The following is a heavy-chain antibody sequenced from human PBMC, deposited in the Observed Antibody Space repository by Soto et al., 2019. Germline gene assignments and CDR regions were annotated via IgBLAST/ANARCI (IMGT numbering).Heavy chain of an antibody. D-gene: IGHD3-22*01. Sequence: QVQLVESGGGVVQPGRSLRLSCAASGFTFSSYAMHWVRQAPGKGLEWVAVISYDGSNKYYADSVKGRFTISRDNSKTTLYLQMNSLRAEDTAVYYCARDQNKGKQYYYDSSGYPLGYYYFDYWGQGTLVTVSS. CDR1: GFTFSSYA. CDR2: ISYDGSNK. CDR3: ARDQNKGKQYYYDSSGYPLGYYYFDY. J-gene: IGHJ4*02. V-gene: IGHV3-30-3*01.